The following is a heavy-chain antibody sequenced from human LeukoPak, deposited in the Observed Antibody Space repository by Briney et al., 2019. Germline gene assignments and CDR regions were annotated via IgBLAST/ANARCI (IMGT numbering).Heavy chain of an antibody. CDR1: GFTFSSYG. J-gene: IGHJ4*02. V-gene: IGHV3-23*01. CDR3: AKVTYGSGTYGAFDY. D-gene: IGHD3-10*01. CDR2: IRGSGTST. Sequence: GGSLRLSCAASGFTFSSYGMHWVRQAPGKGLEWVSCIRGSGTSTYYADSVKGRFTISRDNSKNTLYLQMNSLRAEDTAVYYCAKVTYGSGTYGAFDYWGQGTLVTVSS.